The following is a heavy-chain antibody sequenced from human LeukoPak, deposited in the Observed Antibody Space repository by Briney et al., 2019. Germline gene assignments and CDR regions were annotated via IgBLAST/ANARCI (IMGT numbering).Heavy chain of an antibody. CDR2: INPNSGGT. CDR1: GYTFTGYY. J-gene: IGHJ3*02. V-gene: IGHV1-2*02. CDR3: ASVTHSSSWYYDAFDI. D-gene: IGHD6-13*01. Sequence: ASVKVSCKASGYTFTGYYMHWVRQAPGQGLEWMGWINPNSGGTNYAQKFQGRVTMTRDTSISTAYMELSRLRSDDTAVYYCASVTHSSSWYYDAFDIWGQGTMVTVSS.